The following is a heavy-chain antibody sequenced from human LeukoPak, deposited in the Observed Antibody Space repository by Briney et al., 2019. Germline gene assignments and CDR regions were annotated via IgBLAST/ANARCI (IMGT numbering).Heavy chain of an antibody. CDR2: ISYDGSNK. CDR1: GFTFSSYG. Sequence: PGGSLRLSCAASGFTFSSYGMHWVRQAPGKGLEWVAVISYDGSNKYYADSVKGRFTTSRDNSKNTLYLQMNSLRAEDTAVYYCANVYSGSYRYWGQGTLVTVSS. D-gene: IGHD1-26*01. J-gene: IGHJ4*02. V-gene: IGHV3-30*18. CDR3: ANVYSGSYRY.